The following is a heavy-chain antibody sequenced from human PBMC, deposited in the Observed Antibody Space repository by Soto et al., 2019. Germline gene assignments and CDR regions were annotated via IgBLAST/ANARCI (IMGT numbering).Heavy chain of an antibody. CDR3: ARLGYCSSTSCTRGWFDP. J-gene: IGHJ5*02. V-gene: IGHV4-34*01. D-gene: IGHD2-2*01. CDR2: INHSGST. Sequence: SETLSLTSAVYGGSFSVYYWSWIRQPPGKGLEWIGEINHSGSTNYNPSLKSRVTISVDTSKNQFSLKLSSVTAADTAVYYCARLGYCSSTSCTRGWFDPWGRGTLVTVSS. CDR1: GGSFSVYY.